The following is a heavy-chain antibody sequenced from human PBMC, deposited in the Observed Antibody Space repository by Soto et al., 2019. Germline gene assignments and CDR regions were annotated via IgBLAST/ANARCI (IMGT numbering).Heavy chain of an antibody. V-gene: IGHV3-30*03. D-gene: IGHD3-10*01. CDR3: ARDSGWPILNFDN. CDR1: DFDFSSYG. J-gene: IGHJ4*02. Sequence: GGSLRLSCAASDFDFSSYGIHWVRQAPGKGLEWVAASSYDGRETFYADSAKGRFTVSKEMSKNTAFLQMDALRHEDTAVYFCARDSGWPILNFDNWGQGTPVTVSS. CDR2: SSYDGRET.